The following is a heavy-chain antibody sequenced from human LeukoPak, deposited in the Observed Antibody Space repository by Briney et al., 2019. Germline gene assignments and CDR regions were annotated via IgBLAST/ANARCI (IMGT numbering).Heavy chain of an antibody. Sequence: GGSLRLSCAASGFTVSSTYMSCVRQDPGKGLEWVSVIYSGGDTYYADSVKGRFTISSDNSKNTLYLQMSSLRVEDTAMYYCATSGYLYFDYWGQGTLVTVSS. J-gene: IGHJ4*02. V-gene: IGHV3-66*01. CDR2: IYSGGDT. D-gene: IGHD3-22*01. CDR1: GFTVSSTY. CDR3: ATSGYLYFDY.